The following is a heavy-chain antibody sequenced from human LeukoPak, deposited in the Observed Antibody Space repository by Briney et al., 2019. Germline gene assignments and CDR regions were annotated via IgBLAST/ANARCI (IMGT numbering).Heavy chain of an antibody. CDR3: ARVGEDIFCTNGVCSPRTTFDY. V-gene: IGHV1-69*13. CDR2: IIPIFGTV. J-gene: IGHJ4*02. CDR1: GGTFSSYA. Sequence: SVKVSCKASGGTFSSYAISWVRQAPGQGLEWMGGIIPIFGTVNYAQKFQGRVTITADESTSTAYMELSSLRSEDTAVYYCARVGEDIFCTNGVCSPRTTFDYWGQGTLVTVSS. D-gene: IGHD2-8*01.